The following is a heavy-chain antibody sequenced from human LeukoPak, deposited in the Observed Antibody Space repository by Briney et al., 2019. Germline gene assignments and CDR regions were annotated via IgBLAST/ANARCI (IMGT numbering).Heavy chain of an antibody. CDR1: GGSISSYY. V-gene: IGHV4-59*01. D-gene: IGHD3-22*01. J-gene: IGHJ3*02. CDR3: ARATYYDSSGYYYDAYAFDI. Sequence: KPSETLSLTCTVSGGSISSYYWSWIRQPPGKGLEWIGYIYYSGSTNYNPSLKSRVTISVDTSKNQFSLKLSSVTAADAAVYYCARATYYDSSGYYYDAYAFDIWGQGTVVTVSS. CDR2: IYYSGST.